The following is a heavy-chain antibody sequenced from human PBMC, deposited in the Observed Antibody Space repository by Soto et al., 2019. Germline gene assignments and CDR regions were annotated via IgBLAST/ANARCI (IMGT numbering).Heavy chain of an antibody. V-gene: IGHV1-8*01. J-gene: IGHJ6*03. D-gene: IGHD3-10*01. Sequence: ASVKVSCKASGYTFTSYDINWERQATGQGLEWMGWMNPNSGNTGYAQKFQGRVTMTRNTSISTAYMELSSLRSEDTAVYYCARGVELLWFGELTPSYYYYYYYMDVWGKGTTVTVSS. CDR2: MNPNSGNT. CDR3: ARGVELLWFGELTPSYYYYYYYMDV. CDR1: GYTFTSYD.